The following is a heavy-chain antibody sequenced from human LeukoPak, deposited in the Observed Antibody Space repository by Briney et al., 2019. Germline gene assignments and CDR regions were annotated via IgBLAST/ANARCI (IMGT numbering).Heavy chain of an antibody. CDR3: ARDLLATPITISQWGCDY. J-gene: IGHJ4*02. CDR2: IKQDGSET. CDR1: GFTFSNYW. V-gene: IGHV3-7*01. D-gene: IGHD6-19*01. Sequence: PGGSLRLSCAASGFTFSNYWINWVRQAPGEGLEWVANIKQDGSETYCVDSVKGRFTISRDNAKNSLYLQMNSLRAEDTAVYYCARDLLATPITISQWGCDYWGQGTLVTVSS.